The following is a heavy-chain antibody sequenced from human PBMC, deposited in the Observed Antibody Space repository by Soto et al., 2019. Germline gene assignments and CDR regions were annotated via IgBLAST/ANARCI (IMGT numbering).Heavy chain of an antibody. CDR1: GGTFSSYA. V-gene: IGHV1-69*13. CDR2: IIPIFGTA. J-gene: IGHJ4*02. D-gene: IGHD6-19*01. Sequence: SVKVSCKASGGTFSSYAISWVRQAPGQGLEGMGGIIPIFGTANYAQKFQGRVTITADESTSTAYMELSSLRAEDTAVYYCARTGSGWDFDYWGQGTLVTVSS. CDR3: ARTGSGWDFDY.